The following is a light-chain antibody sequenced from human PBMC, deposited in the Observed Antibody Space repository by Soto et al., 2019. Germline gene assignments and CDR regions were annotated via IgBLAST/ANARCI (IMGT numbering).Light chain of an antibody. CDR3: SSYAGSSNVV. Sequence: QSALTQPPSASGSPGQSVTFSCTGTSSDIGGYNYVSWYQQHPGKAPKLMIYEVSKRPSGVPDRFSGSKSGNTASLTVSGLQAEDEADYYCSSYAGSSNVVFGGGTKLTVL. J-gene: IGLJ2*01. V-gene: IGLV2-8*01. CDR2: EVS. CDR1: SSDIGGYNY.